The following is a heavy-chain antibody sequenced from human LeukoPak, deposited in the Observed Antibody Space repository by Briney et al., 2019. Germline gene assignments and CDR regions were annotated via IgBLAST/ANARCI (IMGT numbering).Heavy chain of an antibody. CDR1: GFTFSSYA. V-gene: IGHV3-64*05. Sequence: PGGSLRLSCSASGFTFSSYAMHWVRQAPGKGLEYVSAISSNGDNTFYADSVKGRFTISRDNSKNTLDVQMSSLRAEDTAVYYCARDYYGSDWGQGTLVTVSS. D-gene: IGHD3-10*01. CDR3: ARDYYGSD. CDR2: ISSNGDNT. J-gene: IGHJ4*02.